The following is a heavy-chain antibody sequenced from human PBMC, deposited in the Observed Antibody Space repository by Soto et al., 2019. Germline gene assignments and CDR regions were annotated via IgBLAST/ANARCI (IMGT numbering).Heavy chain of an antibody. CDR3: AKGKAIAGTDY. CDR2: ISGSGGSA. J-gene: IGHJ4*02. V-gene: IGHV3-23*01. D-gene: IGHD2-15*01. Sequence: GSLRLSCTVSGFTFSTYVMSWVRQAPGKGLEWVSAISGSGGSAYYADSVKGRFTISRDNSKNTLYLQMNSLRAEDTAVYYCAKGKAIAGTDYWGQGTLVTVSS. CDR1: GFTFSTYV.